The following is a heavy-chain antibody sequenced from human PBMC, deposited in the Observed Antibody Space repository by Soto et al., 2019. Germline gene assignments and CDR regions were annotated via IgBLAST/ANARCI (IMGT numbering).Heavy chain of an antibody. J-gene: IGHJ4*02. Sequence: PSETLSLTCAVYGGSFSGYYWSWIRQPPGKGLEWIGEINHSGSTNYNPSLKSRVTISVDTSKNQFSLKLSSVTAADTAVYYCARGNRRYLGYCSSTSCPYYFDYWGQGTLVTVSS. CDR1: GGSFSGYY. D-gene: IGHD2-2*01. CDR3: ARGNRRYLGYCSSTSCPYYFDY. V-gene: IGHV4-34*01. CDR2: INHSGST.